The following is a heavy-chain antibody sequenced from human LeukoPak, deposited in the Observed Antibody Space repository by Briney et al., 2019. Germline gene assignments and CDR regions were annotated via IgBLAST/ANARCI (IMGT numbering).Heavy chain of an antibody. J-gene: IGHJ4*02. D-gene: IGHD3-9*01. Sequence: SETLSLTCAIYGESFGGYSWAWIRQPPGEGLERLGEVSHTGSTNYNPSLKSRLTMSADTSKSQFSLNLSSVTAADTAIYYCARVRAPFSTGYYHYWGQGTLVTVSS. V-gene: IGHV4-34*01. CDR2: VSHTGST. CDR1: GESFGGYS. CDR3: ARVRAPFSTGYYHY.